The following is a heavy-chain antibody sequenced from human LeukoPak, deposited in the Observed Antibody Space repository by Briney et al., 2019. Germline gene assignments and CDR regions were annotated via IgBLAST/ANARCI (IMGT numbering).Heavy chain of an antibody. D-gene: IGHD3-3*01. V-gene: IGHV3-74*01. J-gene: IGHJ3*02. CDR2: IHSDGSST. Sequence: GRSLRLSCAASGFTFSIYWMHWVRQAPGKGLVWVSRIHSDGSSTSYADSVKGRFTISRDNAKNTLYLQMSSLRAEDTAVYYRARDEDWSGYYGAFDIWGQGTMVTVSS. CDR1: GFTFSIYW. CDR3: ARDEDWSGYYGAFDI.